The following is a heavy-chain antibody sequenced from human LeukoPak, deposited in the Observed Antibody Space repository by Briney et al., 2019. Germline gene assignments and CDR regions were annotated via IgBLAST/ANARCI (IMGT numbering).Heavy chain of an antibody. J-gene: IGHJ4*02. Sequence: ASVKVSCKASGYAFTSYDINWVRQATGQGREWVGYMNPNSGNTGYAQKFQGRVTITKNTSITTAYMELSSLRSEDTAVYYCAREGFDYWGQGTLVTVSS. CDR2: MNPNSGNT. CDR1: GYAFTSYD. V-gene: IGHV1-8*03. CDR3: AREGFDY.